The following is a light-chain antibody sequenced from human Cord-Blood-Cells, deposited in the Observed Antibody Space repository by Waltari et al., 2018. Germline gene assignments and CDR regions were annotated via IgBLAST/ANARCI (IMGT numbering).Light chain of an antibody. CDR1: SSYVGGYNY. CDR3: SSYTSSSTWV. J-gene: IGLJ3*02. CDR2: DVS. Sequence: QSALTQPASGSGSPGQSITISCTGTSSYVGGYNYVSWYQQHPGKAPKLMIYDVSKGPSGVSNRFSGSKSGNTASLTISGLQAEDEADYYCSSYTSSSTWVFGGGTKLTVL. V-gene: IGLV2-14*01.